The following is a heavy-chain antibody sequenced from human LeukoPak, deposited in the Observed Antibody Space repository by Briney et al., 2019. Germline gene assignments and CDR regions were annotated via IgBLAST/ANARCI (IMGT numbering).Heavy chain of an antibody. CDR1: GFSSNSYW. D-gene: IGHD6-19*01. Sequence: GGSLRLSCAASGFSSNSYWMHWARQAPGKGLVWVARINGDGSSINYADSVKGRFTISRDNAKNSLYLQMNSLRAEDTAVYYCARDIAVAVGAFDIWGQGTMVAVSS. J-gene: IGHJ3*02. CDR2: INGDGSSI. V-gene: IGHV3-74*01. CDR3: ARDIAVAVGAFDI.